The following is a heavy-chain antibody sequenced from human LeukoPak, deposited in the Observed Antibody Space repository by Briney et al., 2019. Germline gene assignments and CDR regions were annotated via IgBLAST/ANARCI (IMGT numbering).Heavy chain of an antibody. CDR3: ASYYGDYDAGYYYYYMDV. CDR1: GYTFTGYY. D-gene: IGHD4-17*01. CDR2: INPNSGGT. V-gene: IGHV1-2*02. J-gene: IGHJ6*03. Sequence: ASVKVSCKASGYTFTGYYMHWVRQAPGQGLEWMGWINPNSGGTNYAQKFQGRVTMTRDTSISTAYMELSRLRSDDTAVYYCASYYGDYDAGYYYYYMDVWGKGTTVTISS.